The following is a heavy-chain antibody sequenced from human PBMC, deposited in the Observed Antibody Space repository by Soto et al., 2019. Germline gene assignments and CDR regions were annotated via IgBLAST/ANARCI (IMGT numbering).Heavy chain of an antibody. CDR2: ISAYNGNT. CDR1: GYTFTSYG. D-gene: IGHD3-3*01. V-gene: IGHV1-18*01. CDR3: ASVMMSGWYYDFWSGYPDLYYFDY. Sequence: QVQLVQSGAEVKKPGASVKVSCKASGYTFTSYGISWVRQAPGQGLEWMGWISAYNGNTNYAQKLQGRVTMTTDTSTSTAYMELRSLRSDDTAVYYCASVMMSGWYYDFWSGYPDLYYFDYWGQGTLVTVSS. J-gene: IGHJ4*02.